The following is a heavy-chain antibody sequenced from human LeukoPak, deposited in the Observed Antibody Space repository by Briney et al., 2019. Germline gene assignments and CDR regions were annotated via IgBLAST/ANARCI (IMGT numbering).Heavy chain of an antibody. CDR1: GFTFSSYA. V-gene: IGHV3-23*01. Sequence: PGGSLRLSCAASGFTFSSYAMSWVRQAPGKGLEWVSAISDSGGSTYYADSVKGRFTISRDNSKNTLYLQMNSLRAEDTAVYYCAKGEAAAGQLDYWGQGTLVTVSS. J-gene: IGHJ4*02. D-gene: IGHD6-13*01. CDR3: AKGEAAAGQLDY. CDR2: ISDSGGST.